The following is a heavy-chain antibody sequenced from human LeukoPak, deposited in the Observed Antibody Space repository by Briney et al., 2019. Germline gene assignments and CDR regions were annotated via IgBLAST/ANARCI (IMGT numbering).Heavy chain of an antibody. Sequence: ASVKVSCKASGYTLTDYYMHWVRQAPGQGLEWMGWINPNSGGTNYAQKFQGRVTMTRDTSISTAYMELSRLRSDDTAVYYCARDLDYYGSGSFFNIWGQGTMVTVSS. J-gene: IGHJ3*02. CDR2: INPNSGGT. CDR3: ARDLDYYGSGSFFNI. D-gene: IGHD3-10*01. V-gene: IGHV1-2*02. CDR1: GYTLTDYY.